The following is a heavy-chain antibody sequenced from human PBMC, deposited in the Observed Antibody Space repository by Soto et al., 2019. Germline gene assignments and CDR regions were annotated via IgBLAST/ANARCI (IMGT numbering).Heavy chain of an antibody. Sequence: QVQLVQSGAEVKKPGSSVKVSCKASGGTFSSYAISWVRQAPGQGLEWMGEIIPIFGTANYAQKFQGRVTLTADESTGPAYMELSSLGSEDTAVYYCARDRGPSSGYYPYWFDPWGQGTLVTVSS. V-gene: IGHV1-69*12. D-gene: IGHD3-22*01. CDR3: ARDRGPSSGYYPYWFDP. CDR2: IIPIFGTA. J-gene: IGHJ5*02. CDR1: GGTFSSYA.